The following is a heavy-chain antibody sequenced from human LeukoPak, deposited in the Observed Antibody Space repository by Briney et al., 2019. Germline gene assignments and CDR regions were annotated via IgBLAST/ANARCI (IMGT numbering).Heavy chain of an antibody. Sequence: PSETLSLTCTVSGGSVSSGSYDWSWIRQPPGKGLEWIGYIEYSGNSNYNPSLKSRVPISVDTSRNQFSLRLSSVTAAATAVYYCARGGVGVNPTRLQHWGQGTLVTVSS. V-gene: IGHV4-61*01. CDR3: ARGGVGVNPTRLQH. J-gene: IGHJ1*01. D-gene: IGHD1-26*01. CDR1: GGSVSSGSYD. CDR2: IEYSGNS.